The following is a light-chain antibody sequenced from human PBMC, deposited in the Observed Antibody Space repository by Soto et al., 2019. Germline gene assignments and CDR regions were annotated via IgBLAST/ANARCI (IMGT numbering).Light chain of an antibody. CDR3: QQYDSYPLT. Sequence: DIQMTQSPSTLSASVGDRVTITCRASQSISSWLAWYQQKPGKAPNLLIYKASSLESGVPSRFSDRGSETEFTLTISSLQHDDFATNYCQQYDSYPLTFGGGTKVEIK. J-gene: IGKJ4*01. CDR1: QSISSW. V-gene: IGKV1-5*03. CDR2: KAS.